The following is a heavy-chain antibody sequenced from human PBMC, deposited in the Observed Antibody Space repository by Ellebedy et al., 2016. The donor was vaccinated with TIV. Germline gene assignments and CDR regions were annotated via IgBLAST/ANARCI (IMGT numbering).Heavy chain of an antibody. J-gene: IGHJ3*02. D-gene: IGHD1-1*01. CDR2: IYYSGST. CDR3: ARLKATNSPFDI. V-gene: IGHV4-39*01. Sequence: MPSETLSLTCTVSGGSISSSRSYWGWIRQPPGKGLEWIGSIYYSGSTYYNPSLKSRVTIPVDTSKNQFSLKLSSVTAADTAVYYCARLKATNSPFDIWGQGTMVTVSS. CDR1: GGSISSSRSY.